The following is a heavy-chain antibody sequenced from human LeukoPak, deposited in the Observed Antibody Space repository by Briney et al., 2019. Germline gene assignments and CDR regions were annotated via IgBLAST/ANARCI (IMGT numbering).Heavy chain of an antibody. CDR3: ARLRGGIYSSRDAFDI. CDR2: ISPDNGDT. J-gene: IGHJ3*02. V-gene: IGHV1-18*04. Sequence: ASVKVSCRASGYTFTTNGISWVRQAPGQELEGMAWISPDNGDTKYAQEFQGRLTVTTDTSTSTAYMELRSLRSDDTAVYYCARLRGGIYSSRDAFDIWGQGTMVTVSS. CDR1: GYTFTTNG. D-gene: IGHD6-19*01.